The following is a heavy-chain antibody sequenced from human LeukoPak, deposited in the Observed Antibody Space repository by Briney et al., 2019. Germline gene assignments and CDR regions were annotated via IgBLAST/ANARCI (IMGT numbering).Heavy chain of an antibody. D-gene: IGHD3-22*01. Sequence: PRGSLRLSCAASGFTPCSYTMKWVRQAPEKGLEWVSGISGSGRDTYYADSVKGRFTISRDNSKTTLYLQMNSLRADDTAVYYCATNYYDSSGYFPDFDDWGQGALVSVSS. CDR1: GFTPCSYT. V-gene: IGHV3-23*01. CDR3: ATNYYDSSGYFPDFDD. CDR2: ISGSGRDT. J-gene: IGHJ4*02.